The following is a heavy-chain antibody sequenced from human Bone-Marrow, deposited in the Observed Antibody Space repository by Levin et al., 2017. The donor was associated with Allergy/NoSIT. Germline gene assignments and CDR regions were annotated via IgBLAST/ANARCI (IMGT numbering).Heavy chain of an antibody. V-gene: IGHV3-23*01. CDR1: GFTFSSYA. CDR3: AKDVGPLGYCSSTSCYQNAFDI. J-gene: IGHJ3*02. CDR2: ISGSGGST. D-gene: IGHD2-2*01. Sequence: GESLKISCAASGFTFSSYAMSWVRQAPGKGLEWVSAISGSGGSTYYADSVKGRFTISRDNSKNTLYLQMNSLRAEDTAVYYCAKDVGPLGYCSSTSCYQNAFDIWGQGTMVTVSS.